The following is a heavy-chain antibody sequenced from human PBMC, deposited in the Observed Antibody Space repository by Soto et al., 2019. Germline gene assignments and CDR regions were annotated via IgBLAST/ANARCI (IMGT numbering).Heavy chain of an antibody. Sequence: GGSLRLSCAASGFIFSNYAMSWVRQAPGKGLECVSGISGGGGSTYYADSVKGRFTISRDNSKNTLYLQMNSLRAEDTALYYCAKGVSYHLQYYYHMDVWGKGTTVTVSS. CDR2: ISGGGGST. CDR1: GFIFSNYA. CDR3: AKGVSYHLQYYYHMDV. J-gene: IGHJ6*03. V-gene: IGHV3-23*01. D-gene: IGHD1-26*01.